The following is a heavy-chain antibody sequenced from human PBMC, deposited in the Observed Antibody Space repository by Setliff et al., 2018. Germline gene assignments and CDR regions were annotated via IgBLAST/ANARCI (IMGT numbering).Heavy chain of an antibody. V-gene: IGHV1-18*04. Sequence: ASVKVSCKTSGYSFTSHYMHWVRQAPGQGLEWVGWLSPCTGNTYSAQKFQGRLTLTTDTSTSTAYTELRSLRSDDTAIYYCSRLVRYCTTTTCQTLSGGEHWGPGTLVTVSS. J-gene: IGHJ1*01. CDR2: LSPCTGNT. CDR1: GYSFTSHY. CDR3: SRLVRYCTTTTCQTLSGGEH. D-gene: IGHD2-8*01.